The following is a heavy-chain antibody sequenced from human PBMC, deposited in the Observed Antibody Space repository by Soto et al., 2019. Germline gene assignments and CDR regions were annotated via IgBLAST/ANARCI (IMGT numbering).Heavy chain of an antibody. V-gene: IGHV3-13*01. J-gene: IGHJ3*02. Sequence: GGSPRLSCAASGFTFSSYDMHWVRQATGKGLEWVSAIGTAGDTYYPGSVKGRFTISRENAKNSLFLQMNSLRAGDTAVYYCARGLRGSEVVPADFHAFDIWGQGTMVTVSS. D-gene: IGHD2-2*01. CDR2: IGTAGDT. CDR1: GFTFSSYD. CDR3: ARGLRGSEVVPADFHAFDI.